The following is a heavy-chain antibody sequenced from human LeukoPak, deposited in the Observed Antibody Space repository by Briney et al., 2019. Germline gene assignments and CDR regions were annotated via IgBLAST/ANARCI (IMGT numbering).Heavy chain of an antibody. CDR1: GDSISTYY. D-gene: IGHD3-10*01. CDR2: VYYTGDT. Sequence: SETLSLTCTVSGDSISTYYWSWIRQPPGKGLEWIGFVYYTGDTNYNPSLKSRVTISVDTSQNQFSLKVTSVTAADTAVYYCARSGGRLMPDDAFNLWGQGTMVSVSS. V-gene: IGHV4-59*01. J-gene: IGHJ3*01. CDR3: ARSGGRLMPDDAFNL.